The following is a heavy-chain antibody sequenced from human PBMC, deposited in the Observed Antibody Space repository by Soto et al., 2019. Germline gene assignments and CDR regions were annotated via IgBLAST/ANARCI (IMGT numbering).Heavy chain of an antibody. CDR3: ARARMVRGVIPLGAFDI. CDR1: GFTASSNY. J-gene: IGHJ3*02. D-gene: IGHD3-10*01. CDR2: IYSGGST. Sequence: GGSLRLSCAASGFTASSNYMSWVRQAPGKGLEWVSVIYSGGSTYYADSVKGRFTISRHNSKNTLYLQMNSLRAEDTAVYYCARARMVRGVIPLGAFDIWGQGTMVTVSS. V-gene: IGHV3-53*04.